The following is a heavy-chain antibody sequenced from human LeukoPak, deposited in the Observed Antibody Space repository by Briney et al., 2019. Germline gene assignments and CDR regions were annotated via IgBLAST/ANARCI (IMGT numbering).Heavy chain of an antibody. V-gene: IGHV3-30*02. CDR1: GFTLSVYG. Sequence: PGGSLRLSCAASGFTLSVYGMHWVRQAPGKGLEWVAFIRYDGSGKYYADSVKGRFTISRDNSKSTLYLQMNSLRAEDTAVYYCAKGSKAVVFTRDHYMDVWGKGTTVTFSS. D-gene: IGHD3-22*01. CDR3: AKGSKAVVFTRDHYMDV. CDR2: IRYDGSGK. J-gene: IGHJ6*03.